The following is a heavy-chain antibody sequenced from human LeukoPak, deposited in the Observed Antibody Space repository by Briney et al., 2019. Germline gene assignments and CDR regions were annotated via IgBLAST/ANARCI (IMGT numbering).Heavy chain of an antibody. V-gene: IGHV3-7*01. CDR3: ARGQLADSY. Sequence: AGGSLRPSCAASGFTFTTYWMSWIRQTPGKGLEWVAKIKPDGSEKSYVDSVKGRFTISRDNAKNSVFLQMDSLRVEDTALYYCARGQLADSYWGQGALVTVSS. CDR2: IKPDGSEK. J-gene: IGHJ4*02. D-gene: IGHD3-22*01. CDR1: GFTFTTYW.